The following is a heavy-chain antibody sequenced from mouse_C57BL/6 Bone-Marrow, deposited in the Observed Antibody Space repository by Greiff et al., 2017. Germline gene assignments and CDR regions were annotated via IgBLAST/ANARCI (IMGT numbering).Heavy chain of an antibody. V-gene: IGHV1-74*01. D-gene: IGHD6-5*01. CDR2: IHPSGSDT. Sequence: VQLQQPGAELVKPGASVKVSCKASGYTFTSYWMHWVKQRPGQGLEWIGRIHPSGSDTNYTQKFKGKATLTVDKSSSTAYMQLSSLTSEDSAVYDCALCRPWFAYWGQGTLVTVSA. CDR3: ALCRPWFAY. CDR1: GYTFTSYW. J-gene: IGHJ3*01.